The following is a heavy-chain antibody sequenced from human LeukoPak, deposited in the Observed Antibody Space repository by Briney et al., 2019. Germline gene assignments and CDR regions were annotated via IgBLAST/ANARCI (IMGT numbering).Heavy chain of an antibody. Sequence: SETLSLTCIVSGGSISSSSYYWGWIRQPPGKGLEWIGSIYYSGSTYYNPSLKSRVTISVDTSKNQFSLKLSYLTAADTAVYYCARGSLNRDYDILTGYYRGNWFDPWGQGTLVTVSS. V-gene: IGHV4-39*07. CDR3: ARGSLNRDYDILTGYYRGNWFDP. CDR2: IYYSGST. D-gene: IGHD3-9*01. J-gene: IGHJ5*02. CDR1: GGSISSSSYY.